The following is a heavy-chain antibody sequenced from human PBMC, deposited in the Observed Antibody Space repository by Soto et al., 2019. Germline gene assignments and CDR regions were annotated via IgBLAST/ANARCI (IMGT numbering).Heavy chain of an antibody. D-gene: IGHD6-13*01. CDR1: GVSFSGYY. CDR2: INHSGST. Sequence: SETLSLTCAVYGVSFSGYYWSWIRQAPGKGLEWIGEINHSGSTTYNPYLMRRVTISVDRSKNQFSLKLRSVTAADTAVYYYARVGYSSSWYGDGGYYGIDLWGQGTTVTVSS. J-gene: IGHJ6*02. V-gene: IGHV4-34*01. CDR3: ARVGYSSSWYGDGGYYGIDL.